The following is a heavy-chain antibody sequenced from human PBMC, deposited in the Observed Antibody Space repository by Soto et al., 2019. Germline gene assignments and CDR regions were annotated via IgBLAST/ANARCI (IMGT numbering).Heavy chain of an antibody. D-gene: IGHD3-22*01. CDR2: IYYSGST. V-gene: IGHV4-59*01. J-gene: IGHJ4*02. CDR3: ARDVRDYDSSGYFFDY. Sequence: PSETLSLTCTVSGGSISSYYWSWIRQPPGKGLEWIGYIYYSGSTNYNPSLKSRVTISVDTSKNQFSLKLSSVTAADTAVYYCARDVRDYDSSGYFFDYWGQGTLVTVSS. CDR1: GGSISSYY.